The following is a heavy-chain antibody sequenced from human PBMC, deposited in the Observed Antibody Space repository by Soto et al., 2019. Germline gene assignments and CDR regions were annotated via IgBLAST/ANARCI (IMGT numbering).Heavy chain of an antibody. Sequence: QVQLVQSGAEVKKPGSSVKVSCKASGGTFSSYAISWVRQAPGQGLEWMGGIIPISGTANYAQKLQGRVTIPADESTSSAYMELSSLRSEDTAVYYCARSQGSSTSLEIYYYYYYGMDAWGQWTTVTVS. CDR3: ARSQGSSTSLEIYYYYYYGMDA. CDR1: GGTFSSYA. D-gene: IGHD2-2*01. V-gene: IGHV1-69*01. J-gene: IGHJ6*02. CDR2: IIPISGTA.